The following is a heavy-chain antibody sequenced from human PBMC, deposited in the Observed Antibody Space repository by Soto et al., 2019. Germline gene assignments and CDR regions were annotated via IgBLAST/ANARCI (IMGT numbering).Heavy chain of an antibody. CDR3: EKDQGDYFGSGNYYYYYYGMDV. Sequence: EVQLLESGGGLVQPGGSLRLSCAASGFTFSNYAMTWVRQAPGKGLEWVSAISGRGGSTYYADSVKGRITISRDNSKNKHYLKMNSMRADDTDVYYCEKDQGDYFGSGNYYYYYYGMDVWGKGTTVTVSS. J-gene: IGHJ6*04. CDR1: GFTFSNYA. D-gene: IGHD3-10*01. V-gene: IGHV3-23*01. CDR2: ISGRGGST.